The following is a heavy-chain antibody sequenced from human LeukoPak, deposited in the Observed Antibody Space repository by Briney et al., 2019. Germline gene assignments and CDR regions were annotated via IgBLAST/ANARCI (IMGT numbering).Heavy chain of an antibody. CDR1: GFSLSTTRVG. J-gene: IGHJ4*02. CDR3: AHTTPLGGTQYYFDY. Sequence: SGPTLVNPTQALTLTCTFSGFSLSTTRVGVAWIRQPPGKALEWLALIYWDDEKPYSPSLKSRLTITKETSKNQVVLTMTNVDPVDTATYYCAHTTPLGGTQYYFDYWGQGTLVTVSS. V-gene: IGHV2-5*02. CDR2: IYWDDEK. D-gene: IGHD1-26*01.